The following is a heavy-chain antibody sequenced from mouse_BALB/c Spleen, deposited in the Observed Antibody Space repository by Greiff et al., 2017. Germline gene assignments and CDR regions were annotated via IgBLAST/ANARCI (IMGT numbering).Heavy chain of an antibody. D-gene: IGHD2-4*01. V-gene: IGHV1-9*01. J-gene: IGHJ2*01. CDR1: GYTFSSYW. Sequence: VQLQQSGAELMKPGASVKISCKATGYTFSSYWIEWVKQRPGHGLEWIGEILPGSGSTNYNEKFKGKATFTADTSSNTAYMQLSSLTSEDSAVYYCARTVYVITTGFDYWGQGTTLTVSS. CDR3: ARTVYVITTGFDY. CDR2: ILPGSGST.